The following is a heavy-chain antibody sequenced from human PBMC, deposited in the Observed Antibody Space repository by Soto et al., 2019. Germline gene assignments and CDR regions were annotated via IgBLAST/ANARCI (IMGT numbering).Heavy chain of an antibody. D-gene: IGHD5-18*01. CDR1: GYSFTSYW. V-gene: IGHV5-51*01. CDR3: ARHDVDTAMVNYYYYYGMDV. J-gene: IGHJ6*02. Sequence: PGESLKISCKGSGYSFTSYWIGWVRQMPGKGLEWMGIIYPGDSDTRYSPSFQGQVTISADKSISTAYLQWSSLKASDTAMYYCARHDVDTAMVNYYYYYGMDVWGQGTTVTVSS. CDR2: IYPGDSDT.